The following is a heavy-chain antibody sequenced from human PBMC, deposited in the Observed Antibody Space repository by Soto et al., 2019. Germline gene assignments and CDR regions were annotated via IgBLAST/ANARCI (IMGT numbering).Heavy chain of an antibody. V-gene: IGHV3-30-3*01. D-gene: IGHD1-26*01. Sequence: GGSLRLSCAASGFTFGSHAMHWVRQAPGKGLEWVAVISYDASHRDYADSVKGRFTISRDNSKNTLYLETNSLRGDDAAVYYCARDNAGSTNSRFTYYRYGMGVWGQGTPVTVSS. CDR2: ISYDASHR. CDR1: GFTFGSHA. J-gene: IGHJ6*02. CDR3: ARDNAGSTNSRFTYYRYGMGV.